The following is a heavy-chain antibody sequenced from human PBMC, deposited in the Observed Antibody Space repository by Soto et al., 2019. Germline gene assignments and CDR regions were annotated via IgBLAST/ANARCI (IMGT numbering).Heavy chain of an antibody. V-gene: IGHV1-8*01. CDR3: ARGIKYGAYSRWFYP. Sequence: GASVKVSCKASGYTFTSYDINWVRQATGQGLEYLGWMNPNSGNTAYVQKFQGRVTMTWDTSITTAYMELSSLRSEDTGVYFCARGIKYGAYSRWFYPWG. CDR2: MNPNSGNT. CDR1: GYTFTSYD. D-gene: IGHD4-17*01. J-gene: IGHJ5*02.